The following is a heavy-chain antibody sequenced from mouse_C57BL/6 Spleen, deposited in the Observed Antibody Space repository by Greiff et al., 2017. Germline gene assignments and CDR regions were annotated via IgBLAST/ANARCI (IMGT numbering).Heavy chain of an antibody. J-gene: IGHJ4*01. CDR2: IDPNSGGT. CDR1: GYTFTSYW. D-gene: IGHD2-10*01. Sequence: QVQLKQSGAELVKPGASVKLSCKASGYTFTSYWMHWVKQRPGRGLEWIGRIDPNSGGTKYNEKFKSKATLTVDKPSSTAYMQLSSLTSEDSAVYYCARPYYGNYPYAMDYWGQGTSVTVSS. CDR3: ARPYYGNYPYAMDY. V-gene: IGHV1-72*01.